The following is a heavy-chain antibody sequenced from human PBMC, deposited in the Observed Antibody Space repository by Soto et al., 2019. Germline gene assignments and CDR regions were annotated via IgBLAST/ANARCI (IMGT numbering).Heavy chain of an antibody. CDR1: GYTFTTYG. D-gene: IGHD3-16*01. V-gene: IGHV1-18*01. CDR3: AREGEMPYYYYGLDV. Sequence: QVQLVQSGAEVRKPGASVKVSCKASGYTFTTYGITWVRQAPGQGLEWMGWISGYDGHTKYAQKFQGRIIMTTDTSTITVYMDLRSLRSDDTAVYYCAREGEMPYYYYGLDVWGQGTTVTVSS. J-gene: IGHJ6*02. CDR2: ISGYDGHT.